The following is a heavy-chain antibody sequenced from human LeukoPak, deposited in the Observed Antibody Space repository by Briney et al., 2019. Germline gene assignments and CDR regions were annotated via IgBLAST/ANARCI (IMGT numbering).Heavy chain of an antibody. CDR1: GFTFSSYA. D-gene: IGHD2-15*01. J-gene: IGHJ4*01. Sequence: GGSLRLSCAASGFTFSSYAMSWVRQAPGRGLEWVSAISGSGGSTYYADSVKGRFTISRDISRNTVYLQMNSLRVDDTAVYVCARAPVVSCRGAFCYPLDYWGHGILITVSS. CDR2: ISGSGGST. CDR3: ARAPVVSCRGAFCYPLDY. V-gene: IGHV3-23*01.